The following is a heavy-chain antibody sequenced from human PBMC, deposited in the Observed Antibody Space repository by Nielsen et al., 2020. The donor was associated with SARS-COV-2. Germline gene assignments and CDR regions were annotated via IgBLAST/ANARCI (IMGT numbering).Heavy chain of an antibody. CDR3: ARDLVVGATTWDYMDV. CDR2: INAGNGNP. V-gene: IGHV1-3*01. Sequence: ASVKVSCKASGYTFTNYAMHWVRQAPGQGLEWMGWINAGNGNPKYSQKFQGRVTITRDTSASTAYMELSSLRSEDTAVYYCARDLVVGATTWDYMDVWGKGTTVTVSS. J-gene: IGHJ6*03. D-gene: IGHD1-26*01. CDR1: GYTFTNYA.